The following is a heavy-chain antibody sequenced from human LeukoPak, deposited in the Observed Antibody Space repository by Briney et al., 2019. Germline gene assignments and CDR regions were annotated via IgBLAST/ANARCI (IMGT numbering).Heavy chain of an antibody. CDR1: GFRLRSHW. CDR3: ARDNAGYDY. V-gene: IGHV3-7*01. CDR2: INYDDSER. Sequence: PGGSLRLSCAASGFRLRSHWMSWVRQAPGKGLEWVANINYDDSERNYVDSVKGRFTISRDNAKNSLYLQMHSLRAEDTAVYYCARDNAGYDYWGQGTLVTVSS. D-gene: IGHD5-12*01. J-gene: IGHJ4*02.